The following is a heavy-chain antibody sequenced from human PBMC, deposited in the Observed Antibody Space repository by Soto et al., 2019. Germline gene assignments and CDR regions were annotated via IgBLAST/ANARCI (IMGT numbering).Heavy chain of an antibody. CDR1: GYTFTGYY. CDR3: AREGDSSGWYGDY. Sequence: ASVKVSCKASGYTFTGYYMHWVRQAPGQGLEWMGWINPNSGGTNYAQKFQGWVTMTRDTSISTAYMELSRLRSDDTAVYYCAREGDSSGWYGDYWGQGTLVTVSS. D-gene: IGHD6-19*01. V-gene: IGHV1-2*04. J-gene: IGHJ4*02. CDR2: INPNSGGT.